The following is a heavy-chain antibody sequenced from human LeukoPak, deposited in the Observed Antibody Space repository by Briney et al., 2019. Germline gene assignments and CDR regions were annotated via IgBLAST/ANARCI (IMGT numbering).Heavy chain of an antibody. J-gene: IGHJ4*02. Sequence: ASVKVSCKVSGYTLTELSMHWVRQAPGKGLEWMGGFDPEDGETIYAQKFQGRVTMTEDTSTDTAYMELSSLRSEDTAVYYCATGTDLYDSSGYYPNYWGQGTLVTVSS. V-gene: IGHV1-24*01. D-gene: IGHD3-22*01. CDR1: GYTLTELS. CDR3: ATGTDLYDSSGYYPNY. CDR2: FDPEDGET.